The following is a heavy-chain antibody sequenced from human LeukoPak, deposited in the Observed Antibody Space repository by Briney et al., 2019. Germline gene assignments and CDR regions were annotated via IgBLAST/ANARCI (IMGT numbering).Heavy chain of an antibody. CDR3: AREVSDIVATNAFDI. D-gene: IGHD5-12*01. Sequence: ASVKVSCKASGYTFTGYYMHWVRQAPGQGLEWMGWINPNSGGTNYAQKFRGRVTMTRDTSISTAYMEPSRLRSDDTAVYYCAREVSDIVATNAFDIWGQGTMVTVSS. CDR2: INPNSGGT. J-gene: IGHJ3*02. CDR1: GYTFTGYY. V-gene: IGHV1-2*02.